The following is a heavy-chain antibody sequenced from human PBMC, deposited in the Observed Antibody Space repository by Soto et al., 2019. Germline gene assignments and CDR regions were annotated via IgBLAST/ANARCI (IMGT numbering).Heavy chain of an antibody. J-gene: IGHJ5*02. D-gene: IGHD6-25*01. CDR1: GYAFTMFY. CDR3: AGAMAAADKWDGRFWCDP. V-gene: IGHV1-46*04. Sequence: VQLVQSGAEVREPGASVMLSCKTSGYAFTMFYMSWVRQAPGQGLEWMGTINADGGRTTYAQNLQGRLSMPSDTSTGTIYMEVSSLKSADTGVYYCAGAMAAADKWDGRFWCDPWGQGALFTVSS. CDR2: INADGGRT.